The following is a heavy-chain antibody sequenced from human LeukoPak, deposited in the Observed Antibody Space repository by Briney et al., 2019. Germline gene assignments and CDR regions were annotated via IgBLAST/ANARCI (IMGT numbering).Heavy chain of an antibody. CDR2: ITRSGGT. D-gene: IGHD2-15*01. CDR1: GFTFSDFA. CDR3: AKYKGYYPYNYCMNV. V-gene: IGHV3-23*01. J-gene: IGHJ6*03. Sequence: GGSLRLSCAASGFTFSDFAMAWVRQAPGKGLEWVSGITRSGGTNYADSVKSRFTISRDNSRDTLYLQMDGLRGEDTAIYYCAKYKGYYPYNYCMNVWGQGTTVTVSS.